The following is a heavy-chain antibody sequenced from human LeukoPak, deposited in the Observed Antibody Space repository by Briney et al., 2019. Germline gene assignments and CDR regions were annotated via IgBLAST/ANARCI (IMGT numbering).Heavy chain of an antibody. J-gene: IGHJ6*03. Sequence: GGSLRLSCAASGFTFSSYAMHWVRQAPGKGLEWVAVISYDGSNKYYADSVKGRFTISRDNSKNTLYLQMNSLRAEDTAVYYCASPSVDGASFYYYYMDVWGKGTTVTVSS. CDR1: GFTFSSYA. D-gene: IGHD2-15*01. CDR3: ASPSVDGASFYYYYMDV. V-gene: IGHV3-30*04. CDR2: ISYDGSNK.